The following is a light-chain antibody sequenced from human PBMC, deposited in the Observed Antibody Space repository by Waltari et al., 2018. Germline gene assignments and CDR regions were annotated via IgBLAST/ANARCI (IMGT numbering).Light chain of an antibody. J-gene: IGKJ2*03. CDR3: QQSDNLPPYS. Sequence: DIQMTQSPSSLSASVGDRVTITCQASHDISNHLNWYQQKPGKAPKLLLYATSSLERGVPSRCSGSGSGTDFAFAISSLQPEDIATDYCQQSDNLPPYSFGQGTKLEIK. CDR1: HDISNH. V-gene: IGKV1-33*01. CDR2: ATS.